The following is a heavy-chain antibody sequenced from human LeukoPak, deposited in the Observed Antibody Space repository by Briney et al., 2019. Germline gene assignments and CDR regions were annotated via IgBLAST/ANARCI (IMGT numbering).Heavy chain of an antibody. D-gene: IGHD3-22*01. J-gene: IGHJ4*02. Sequence: SQTLSLTCTVSGGSISSGSYYWTWIRQPAGKGLEWIGRIYTSGSTNYNPSLKSRVTISVDTSKNQFSLKLSSVTAADTAVYYCARDRYYYDSSGYYRLGYWGQGTLVTVSS. V-gene: IGHV4-61*02. CDR2: IYTSGST. CDR1: GGSISSGSYY. CDR3: ARDRYYYDSSGYYRLGY.